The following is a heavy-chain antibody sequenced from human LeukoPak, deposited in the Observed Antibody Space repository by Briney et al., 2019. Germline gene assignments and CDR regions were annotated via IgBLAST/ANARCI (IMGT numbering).Heavy chain of an antibody. CDR2: IRSKAYGGTT. CDR1: GFTFGDYA. J-gene: IGHJ4*02. V-gene: IGHV3-49*04. CDR3: TRARDYFVY. Sequence: GGSLRLSCTASGFTFGDYAMSWVRQAPGKGLEWVGFIRSKAYGGTTEYAASVKGRFTISRDDSKSIAYLQMNSLKTEDTAVYYCTRARDYFVYWGQGTLVTVSS. D-gene: IGHD6-6*01.